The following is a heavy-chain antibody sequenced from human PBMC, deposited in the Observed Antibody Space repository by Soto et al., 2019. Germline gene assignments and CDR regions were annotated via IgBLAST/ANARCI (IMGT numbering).Heavy chain of an antibody. CDR3: AKAGFQRYFDWLSI. Sequence: QVQLVESGGGVVQPGRSLRLSCAASGFTFSSYGMHWVRQAPGKGLEWVAVISYDGSNKYYADSVKGRFTISRDNSKNTLYLQMNSLRAEDTAVYYCAKAGFQRYFDWLSIWGQGTMVTVSS. CDR2: ISYDGSNK. J-gene: IGHJ3*02. D-gene: IGHD3-9*01. CDR1: GFTFSSYG. V-gene: IGHV3-30*18.